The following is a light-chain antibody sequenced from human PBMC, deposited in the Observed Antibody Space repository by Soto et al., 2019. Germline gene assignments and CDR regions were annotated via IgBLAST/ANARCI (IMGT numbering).Light chain of an antibody. CDR1: SSDVGAYKY. CDR3: CSYGGSYTPYV. Sequence: QSALTQPASVSGSPGQSVTISCTGTSSDVGAYKYVSWYQQHPGKAPKLMIYEVSNRPSGVPDRFSGSKSGNTASLTISGLQAEDEGEYFCCSYGGSYTPYVFGTGTKLTV. V-gene: IGLV2-11*01. CDR2: EVS. J-gene: IGLJ1*01.